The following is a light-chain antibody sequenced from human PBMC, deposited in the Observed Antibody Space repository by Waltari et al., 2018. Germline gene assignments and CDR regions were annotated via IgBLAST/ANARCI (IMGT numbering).Light chain of an antibody. CDR1: QGISHF. V-gene: IGKV1-39*01. CDR2: AAY. Sequence: DIQLPQSPSSLSASVGDRVTISCRARQGISHFFNWYQQKPGMAPRLLLHAAYSLQSGVPLRFSGSGSGTYFSLTISSLHPEDYATYCCQQSYSTFITFGQGTRLDIK. CDR3: QQSYSTFIT. J-gene: IGKJ5*01.